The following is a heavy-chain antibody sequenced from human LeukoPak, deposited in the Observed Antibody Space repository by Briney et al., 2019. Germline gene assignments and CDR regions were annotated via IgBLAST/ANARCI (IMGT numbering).Heavy chain of an antibody. D-gene: IGHD3-22*01. CDR1: GFTLSYYY. CDR3: AREGGDYDSSGYYQSDDY. CDR2: ISSSCSTI. J-gene: IGHJ4*02. Sequence: GSLRLSCAASGFTLSYYYMSWIRQAPGKGLEWVSYISSSCSTIYYADSVKGRFTISRDNAKNSLYLQMNSLRGEDTAVYYCAREGGDYDSSGYYQSDDYWGQGTLVTVSS. V-gene: IGHV3-11*01.